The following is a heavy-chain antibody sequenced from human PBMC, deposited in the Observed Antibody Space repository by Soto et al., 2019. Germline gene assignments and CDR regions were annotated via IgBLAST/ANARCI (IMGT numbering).Heavy chain of an antibody. D-gene: IGHD3-3*02. CDR3: ARLRRDGYQRENGHFYYFDY. CDR1: GYTFTSYY. V-gene: IGHV1-46*01. J-gene: IGHJ4*02. CDR2: INPSGGST. Sequence: QVQLVQSGAEVKKPGASVKVSCKASGYTFTSYYMHWVRQAPGQGLEWMGIINPSGGSTSYAQKFQGRVTMTRDRSTSTVYMELSSLRSEDTAVYYCARLRRDGYQRENGHFYYFDYWGQGTLVTVSS.